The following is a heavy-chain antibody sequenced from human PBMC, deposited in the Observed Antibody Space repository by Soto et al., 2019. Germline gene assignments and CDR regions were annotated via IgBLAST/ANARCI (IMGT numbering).Heavy chain of an antibody. Sequence: QVQLVQSGAEVKKPGSSVKVSCTASGGTFSSYAISWVRQAPGQGLEWMGGIIPIFGTANYAQKFQGRVTITADESTSTAYIELSSLRTDDTAMYYCARSLFMVSPDNEPFDSWGQGTLVTVSS. CDR2: IIPIFGTA. D-gene: IGHD2-8*01. CDR1: GGTFSSYA. V-gene: IGHV1-69*01. J-gene: IGHJ4*02. CDR3: ARSLFMVSPDNEPFDS.